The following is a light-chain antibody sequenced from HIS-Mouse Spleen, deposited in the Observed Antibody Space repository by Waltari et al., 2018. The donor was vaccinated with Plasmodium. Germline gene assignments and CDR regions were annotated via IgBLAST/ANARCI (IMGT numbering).Light chain of an antibody. CDR3: QAWDSSTAV. J-gene: IGLJ3*02. CDR2: QDS. V-gene: IGLV3-1*01. CDR1: KLGDKY. Sequence: SSELTQPPSASVSPGHTARHPCPGYKLGDKYACWYRQKPGQSPVLVIYQDSKRPSGVPERFSGSNSGNTATLTISGTQAMDEADYYCQAWDSSTAVFGGGTKLTVL.